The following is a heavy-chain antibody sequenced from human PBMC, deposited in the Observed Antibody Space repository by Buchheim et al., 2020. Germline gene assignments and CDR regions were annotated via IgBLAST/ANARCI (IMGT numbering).Heavy chain of an antibody. CDR2: INGSGDNT. CDR3: AKGALAGGWSLSDYFDY. D-gene: IGHD3-9*01. J-gene: IGHJ4*02. V-gene: IGHV3-23*01. CDR1: GFTFSSYA. Sequence: EVQLLESGGGLVQPGGSLRLSCTASGFTFSSYAMSWVRQAPGKGLEWVSDINGSGDNTDYADSVKGRFIIFRDNSKNTLYLQMNSLRAEDTAVYYCAKGALAGGWSLSDYFDYWGQGTL.